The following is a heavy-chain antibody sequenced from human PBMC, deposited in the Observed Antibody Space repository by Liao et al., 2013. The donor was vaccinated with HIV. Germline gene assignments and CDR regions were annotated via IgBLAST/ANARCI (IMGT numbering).Heavy chain of an antibody. Sequence: QLQLQESGPGLVKPSETLSLTCTVSGGSISSYYWSWIRQPAGKGLEWIGRISTSGSTNSNPSLTSRVTMSVDTSKNQFSLSLTSVTAADTAIYYCARGIIPHLETYHFDYWGQGTLVTVSS. J-gene: IGHJ4*02. CDR1: GGSISSYY. CDR2: ISTSGST. CDR3: ARGIIPHLETYHFDY. V-gene: IGHV4-4*07. D-gene: IGHD3-3*01.